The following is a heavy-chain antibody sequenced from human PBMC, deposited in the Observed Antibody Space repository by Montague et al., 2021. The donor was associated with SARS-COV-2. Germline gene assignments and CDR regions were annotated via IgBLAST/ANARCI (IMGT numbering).Heavy chain of an antibody. CDR1: GGSISSTSFF. J-gene: IGHJ4*02. CDR3: ARSSSGWFIY. D-gene: IGHD6-19*01. CDR2: MYSSGNT. V-gene: IGHV4-39*01. Sequence: SETLSLTCSVSGGSISSTSFFWAWIRQPHGKGLEWVGSMYSSGNTNYNPSLKSRVTISGDTTRNQLSVRLSSVTAADTADYYCARSSSGWFIYWGQGTLVTVSS.